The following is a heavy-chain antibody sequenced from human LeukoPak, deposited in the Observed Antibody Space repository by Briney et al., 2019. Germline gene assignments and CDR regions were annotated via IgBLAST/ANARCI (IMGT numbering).Heavy chain of an antibody. CDR3: AKVPGIAAAGRGGYFDY. V-gene: IGHV3-23*01. CDR2: ISGSGGST. J-gene: IGHJ4*02. Sequence: GGSLRLSCAASGFTFSIYGMSWVRQAPGKGLEWVSAISGSGGSTYYADSVKGRFTISRDNSKNTLYLQMNSLRAEDTAVYYCAKVPGIAAAGRGGYFDYWGQGTLVTVSS. D-gene: IGHD6-13*01. CDR1: GFTFSIYG.